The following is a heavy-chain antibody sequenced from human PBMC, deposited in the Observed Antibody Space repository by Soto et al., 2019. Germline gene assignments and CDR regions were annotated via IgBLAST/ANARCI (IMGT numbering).Heavy chain of an antibody. CDR3: ARHPSADGITFDY. D-gene: IGHD6-13*01. CDR1: GGSISSSSYY. J-gene: IGHJ4*02. CDR2: IYYSGST. V-gene: IGHV4-39*01. Sequence: SETMSLTCTVSGGSISSSSYYWGWIRQPPGKGLEWIGSIYYSGSTYYNPSLKSRVTISVDTSKNQFSLKLSSVTAADTAVYYCARHPSADGITFDYWGQGTLVT.